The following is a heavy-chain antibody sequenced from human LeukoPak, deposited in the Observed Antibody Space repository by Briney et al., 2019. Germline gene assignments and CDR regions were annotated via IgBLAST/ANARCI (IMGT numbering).Heavy chain of an antibody. Sequence: GGSLRLSCAASGFTFSSYGMHWVRQAPGKGLEWVAFIRYDGSNKYYVDSVKGRVTISRDNSKNALYLQMNSLRAENTDVYYCAKASSGYDEYNWFDPWGQGTLVTVSS. CDR3: AKASSGYDEYNWFDP. V-gene: IGHV3-30*02. D-gene: IGHD5-12*01. CDR1: GFTFSSYG. CDR2: IRYDGSNK. J-gene: IGHJ5*02.